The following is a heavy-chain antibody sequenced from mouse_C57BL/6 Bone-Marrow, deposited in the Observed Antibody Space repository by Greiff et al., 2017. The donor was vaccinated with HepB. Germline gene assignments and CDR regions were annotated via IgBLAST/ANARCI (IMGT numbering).Heavy chain of an antibody. CDR2: IYPGSGST. V-gene: IGHV1-55*01. Sequence: VQLQQSGAELVKPGASVKMSCKASGYTFTSYWITWVKQRPGQGLEWIGDIYPGSGSTNYNEKFKSKATLTVDTSSSTAYMQLSSLTSEDSAVYYCARAARGALYAMDYWGQGTSVTVSS. CDR3: ARAARGALYAMDY. CDR1: GYTFTSYW. D-gene: IGHD3-1*01. J-gene: IGHJ4*01.